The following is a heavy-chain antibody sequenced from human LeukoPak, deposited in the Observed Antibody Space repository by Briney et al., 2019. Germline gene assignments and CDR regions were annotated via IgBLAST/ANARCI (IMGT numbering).Heavy chain of an antibody. V-gene: IGHV3-30*04. Sequence: SGGSLRLSCAASGFTFSNYAMHWVRQAPGKGLEWVAVVSHDGGNKYYADSVKGRFTISRDNSKNTLYLQMNSLRPEDTAVYYCARGLAYNYDSIPYFLDYWGQGTLVTVSS. D-gene: IGHD3-22*01. CDR3: ARGLAYNYDSIPYFLDY. CDR2: VSHDGGNK. CDR1: GFTFSNYA. J-gene: IGHJ4*02.